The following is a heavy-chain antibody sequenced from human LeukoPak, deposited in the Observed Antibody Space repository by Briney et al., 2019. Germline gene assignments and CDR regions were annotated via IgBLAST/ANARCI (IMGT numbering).Heavy chain of an antibody. J-gene: IGHJ4*02. D-gene: IGHD6-19*01. Sequence: GGPLRLSCAASGFTFSSYAMSWVRQAPGKGLEWVSAISGSGGSTYYADSVKGRFTISRDNSKNTLYLQMNSLRAEDTAVYYCAKDSITLIPSSGWYWAYWGQGTLVTVSS. V-gene: IGHV3-23*01. CDR2: ISGSGGST. CDR3: AKDSITLIPSSGWYWAY. CDR1: GFTFSSYA.